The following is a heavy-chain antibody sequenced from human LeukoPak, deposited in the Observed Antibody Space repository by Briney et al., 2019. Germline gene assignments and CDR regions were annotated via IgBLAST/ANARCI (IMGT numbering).Heavy chain of an antibody. CDR1: GLTVSSNY. Sequence: GGSLRLSCAASGLTVSSNYISWVRQAPGRGLEWVSVIYAGGRTYYADSVKGRFTISRHNSNNTLYLQMNSLRPEDTAVYCCARVIYQLVFDYWGQGTLVSVSS. CDR3: ARVIYQLVFDY. D-gene: IGHD2-2*01. CDR2: IYAGGRT. J-gene: IGHJ4*02. V-gene: IGHV3-53*04.